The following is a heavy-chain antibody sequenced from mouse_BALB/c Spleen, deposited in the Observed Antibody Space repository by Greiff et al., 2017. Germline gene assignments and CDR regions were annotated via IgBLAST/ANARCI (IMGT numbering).Heavy chain of an antibody. D-gene: IGHD2-13*01. CDR1: GYTFTSYW. CDR3: ARMGTTAYYFDY. V-gene: IGHV1-87*01. Sequence: VQLVESGAELARPGASVKLSCKASGYTFTSYWMQWVKQRPGQGLEWIGAIYPGDGDTRYTQKFKGKATLTADKSSSTAYMQLSSLASEDSAVYYCARMGTTAYYFDYWGQGTTLTVSS. CDR2: IYPGDGDT. J-gene: IGHJ2*01.